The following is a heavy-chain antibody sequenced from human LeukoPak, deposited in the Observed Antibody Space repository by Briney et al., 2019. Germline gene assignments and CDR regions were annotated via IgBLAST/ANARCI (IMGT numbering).Heavy chain of an antibody. CDR3: ARDLLEPADGSYYYYMDV. D-gene: IGHD1-1*01. CDR1: GYTFTGYY. CDR2: INPNSGGT. Sequence: ASVKVSCKASGYTFTGYYMHWVRQAPGQGLEWMGWINPNSGGTNYAQKFQGRVTMTRDTSISTAYMELSRLRSDDTAVYYCARDLLEPADGSYYYYMDVWGKGTTVTVSS. V-gene: IGHV1-2*02. J-gene: IGHJ6*03.